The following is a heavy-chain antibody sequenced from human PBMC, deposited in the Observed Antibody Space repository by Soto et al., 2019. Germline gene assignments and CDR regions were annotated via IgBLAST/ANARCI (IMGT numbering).Heavy chain of an antibody. D-gene: IGHD3-22*01. Sequence: QVQLVQSGAEVKKPGASVKVSCKVSGYTFTNYGISWVRQTPGQGLEWMGWLSSYTGNTNYAQKLQGRVTMTTYTSTSTAYMELRSLRSDDTAVYYCARDVGHYYDGSCYQIYFDYWGQGTLVTISS. CDR2: LSSYTGNT. V-gene: IGHV1-18*01. CDR3: ARDVGHYYDGSCYQIYFDY. CDR1: GYTFTNYG. J-gene: IGHJ4*02.